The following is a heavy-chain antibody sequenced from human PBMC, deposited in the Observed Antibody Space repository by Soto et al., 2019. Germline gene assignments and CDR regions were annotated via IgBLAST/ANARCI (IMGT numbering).Heavy chain of an antibody. CDR1: GDTFRSHR. J-gene: IGHJ4*02. CDR2: IVPVFDST. CDR3: ARGTGSGSYLDH. V-gene: IGHV1-69*12. Sequence: QVQLVQSGAEVKKPGSSVKVSCTASGDTFRSHRFSWVRQAPGQGLEWMGWIVPVFDSTNFAQKFQDRMSIAADESTRTTYMNLHSLTSPDTAVYYCARGTGSGSYLDHWGEGTLVSVSS.